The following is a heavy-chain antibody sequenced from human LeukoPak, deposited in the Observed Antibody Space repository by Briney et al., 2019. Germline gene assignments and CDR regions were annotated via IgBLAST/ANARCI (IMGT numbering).Heavy chain of an antibody. CDR3: ARIAVAARLDY. CDR2: IYHSGST. Sequence: SETLSLTCAVSGYSISSGYYWGWIRQPPGKGLEWIGSIYHSGSTYYNPSLKSQVTISVDTSKNQFSLKLNSVTAADTAVYYCARIAVAARLDYWGQGTLVTVSS. CDR1: GYSISSGYY. J-gene: IGHJ4*02. D-gene: IGHD6-19*01. V-gene: IGHV4-38-2*01.